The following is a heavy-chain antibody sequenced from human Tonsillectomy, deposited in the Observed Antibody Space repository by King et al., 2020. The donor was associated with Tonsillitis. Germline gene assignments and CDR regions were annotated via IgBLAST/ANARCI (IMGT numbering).Heavy chain of an antibody. D-gene: IGHD5-24*01. V-gene: IGHV5-51*03. Sequence: QLVQSGAEVKKPGESLKISCKGFEYSFSNYWSGWVRQMPGRGLEWMGIIYPDDSDTRYRPSFQDQVIISADKSINTAYLQWSSLEASDSAMYYCARESRDGYNFDYWGQGTLVTVS. CDR1: EYSFSNYW. CDR3: ARESRDGYNFDY. J-gene: IGHJ4*02. CDR2: IYPDDSDT.